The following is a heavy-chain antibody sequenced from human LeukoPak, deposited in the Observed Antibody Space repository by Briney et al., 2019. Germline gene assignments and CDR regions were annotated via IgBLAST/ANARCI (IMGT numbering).Heavy chain of an antibody. CDR2: IYYSGST. Sequence: SETLSLTCTVSNGSVYSGGSYWNWIRQPPGKGLEWIGYIYYSGSTNYNPSLKSRITISVDTSKNQFSLKLSSVTAADTAVYYCAGLRGYCSGGSCYETPGYWGQGTLVTVSS. CDR1: NGSVYSGGSY. J-gene: IGHJ4*02. CDR3: AGLRGYCSGGSCYETPGY. V-gene: IGHV4-61*08. D-gene: IGHD2-15*01.